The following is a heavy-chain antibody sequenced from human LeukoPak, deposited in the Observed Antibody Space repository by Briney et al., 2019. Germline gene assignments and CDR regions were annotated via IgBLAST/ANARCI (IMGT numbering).Heavy chain of an antibody. CDR1: GGSIGSYY. J-gene: IGHJ4*02. V-gene: IGHV4-59*01. CDR2: IYYSGST. CDR3: AREWERLFDY. D-gene: IGHD1-26*01. Sequence: SETLSLTCTVSGGSIGSYYWSWIRQPPGKGLEWIGYIYYSGSTNYNPSLKSRVTISVDTSKNQFSLKLSSVTAADTAVYYCAREWERLFDYWGQGTLVTVSS.